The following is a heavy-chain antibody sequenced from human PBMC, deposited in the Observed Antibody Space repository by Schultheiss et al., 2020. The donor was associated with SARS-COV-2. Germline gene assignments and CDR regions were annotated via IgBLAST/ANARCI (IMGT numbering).Heavy chain of an antibody. J-gene: IGHJ4*02. CDR1: GFTFSSYE. V-gene: IGHV3-7*03. D-gene: IGHD6-19*01. CDR3: ARSMDLGIAVAGY. CDR2: IKQDGSEK. Sequence: GGSLRLSCAASGFTFSSYEMNWVRQAPGKGLEWVANIKQDGSEKYYVDSVKGRFTISRDNAKNSLYLQMNSLRAEDTAVYYCARSMDLGIAVAGYWGQGTLVTVSS.